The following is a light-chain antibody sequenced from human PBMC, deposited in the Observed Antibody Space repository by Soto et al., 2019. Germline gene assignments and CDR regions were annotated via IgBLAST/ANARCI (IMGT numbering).Light chain of an antibody. V-gene: IGLV2-23*01. CDR3: CSYAGSSTLDVV. J-gene: IGLJ2*01. Sequence: QSALTQPASVSGSPGQSITISCTGTSSDVGDYNYVSWYQQHPGKAPKLMIYEGSRRPSGVSDRFSGSNSGNTASLTISGLQAEDEADYYCCSYAGSSTLDVVFGGGTKVTVL. CDR2: EGS. CDR1: SSDVGDYNY.